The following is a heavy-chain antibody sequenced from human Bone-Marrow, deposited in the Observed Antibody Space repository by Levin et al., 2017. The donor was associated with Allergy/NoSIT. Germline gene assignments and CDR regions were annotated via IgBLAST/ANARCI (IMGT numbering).Heavy chain of an antibody. CDR2: IIPFFGPA. CDR1: GGSFSTFP. D-gene: IGHD6-13*01. Sequence: PGGSLRLSCKPSGGSFSTFPISWVRQAPGQGLEWMGGIIPFFGPANYAQKFQGRVTITADTSTTTAYMELSGLRSEDTAVYFCAEGIAADGTFVDYWGQGTLVTVSS. J-gene: IGHJ4*02. CDR3: AEGIAADGTFVDY. V-gene: IGHV1-69*06.